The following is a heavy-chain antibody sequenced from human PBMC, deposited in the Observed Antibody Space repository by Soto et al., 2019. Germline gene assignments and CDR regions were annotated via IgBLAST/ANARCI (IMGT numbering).Heavy chain of an antibody. Sequence: TLSLTCTVSGGSISSSSYYWGWIRQPPGKGLEWIGSIYYSGSTYYNPSLKSRVTISVDTSKNQFSLKLSSVTAADTAVYYCARAPLQLLWFGELPHNWFDPWGQGTLVTVSS. CDR3: ARAPLQLLWFGELPHNWFDP. CDR1: GGSISSSSYY. V-gene: IGHV4-39*01. CDR2: IYYSGST. J-gene: IGHJ5*02. D-gene: IGHD3-10*01.